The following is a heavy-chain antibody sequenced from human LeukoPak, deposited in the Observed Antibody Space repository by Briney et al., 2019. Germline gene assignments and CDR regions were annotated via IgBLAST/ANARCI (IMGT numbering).Heavy chain of an antibody. Sequence: GGSLRLSCAASGFTFSSYSMNWVRQAPGKGLEWVSYISSSSSTIYYADSVKGRFTISRDNAKNSLYLQMNSLRAEDTAVYYCARERGVGSSWYYLGPSEYYGMDVWGQGTTVTVSS. D-gene: IGHD6-13*01. J-gene: IGHJ6*02. CDR3: ARERGVGSSWYYLGPSEYYGMDV. CDR1: GFTFSSYS. V-gene: IGHV3-48*04. CDR2: ISSSSSTI.